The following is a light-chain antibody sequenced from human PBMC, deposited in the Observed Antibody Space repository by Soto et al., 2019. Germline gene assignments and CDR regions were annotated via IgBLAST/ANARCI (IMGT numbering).Light chain of an antibody. CDR2: LNSDGSH. CDR3: QTWGTGIQVI. CDR1: SGHSTYA. Sequence: QLVLTQSPSASASLGASVKLTCTLSSGHSTYAIAWHQQQPEKGPRYSMKLNSDGSHSKGDGIPDRFSGSSSGAERYLTISSLQSEDEADYYCQTWGTGIQVIFGGGTKLTVL. J-gene: IGLJ2*01. V-gene: IGLV4-69*01.